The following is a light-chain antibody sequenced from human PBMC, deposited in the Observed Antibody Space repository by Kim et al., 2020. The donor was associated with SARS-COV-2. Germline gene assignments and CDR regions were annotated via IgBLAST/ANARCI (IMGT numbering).Light chain of an antibody. CDR3: QAWDTSTPV. J-gene: IGLJ2*01. CDR1: KLVDKY. V-gene: IGLV3-1*01. CDR2: QDT. Sequence: VPPGQTARITCSGDKLVDKYACWYQQKPGQSPILLIYQDTKRPSGIPARFSGSNSGNTATLTISGTQALDEADYSCQAWDTSTPVFGGGPQLTVL.